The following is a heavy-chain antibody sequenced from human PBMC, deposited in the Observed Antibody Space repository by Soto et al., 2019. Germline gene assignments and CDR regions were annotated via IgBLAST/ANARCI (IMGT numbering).Heavy chain of an antibody. V-gene: IGHV3-48*02. CDR2: ISSSSSTI. D-gene: IGHD1-26*01. CDR3: ARDGGSYYYYYYYMDV. Sequence: GGSLRLSCAASGFTFSSYSMNWVRQAPGKGLEWVSYISSSSSTIYYADSVKGRFTISRDNAKNSLYLQMNSLRDEDTAVYYCARDGGSYYYYYYYMDVWGKGTMVTVSS. J-gene: IGHJ6*03. CDR1: GFTFSSYS.